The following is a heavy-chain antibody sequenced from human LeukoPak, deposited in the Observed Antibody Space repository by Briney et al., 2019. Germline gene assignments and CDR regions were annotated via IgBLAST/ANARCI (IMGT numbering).Heavy chain of an antibody. CDR1: GFTFSSSW. CDR2: IKQDGSEE. CDR3: ARRRYSGSSQHFDY. Sequence: PGGSLRLSCAASGFTFSSSWMSWVRQAPGKGLEWVANIKQDGSEEYYVDSVKGRFIISRDDAKNSLFLQMNSLRAEDTAVYYCARRRYSGSSQHFDYWGQGTLVTVSS. D-gene: IGHD1-26*01. V-gene: IGHV3-7*01. J-gene: IGHJ4*02.